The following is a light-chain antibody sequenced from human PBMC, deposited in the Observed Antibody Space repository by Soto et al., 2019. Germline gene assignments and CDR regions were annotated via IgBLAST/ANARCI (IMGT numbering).Light chain of an antibody. V-gene: IGKV3-15*01. Sequence: EIVMTQSPATLSVSPGERVTLSGRASQSVNTNLAWYQQKPGQAPRLLIYGASTRATGIPARFSGSGSGTEFALTISSLQSEDLAVYYCQQYNNWPLTFGGGTKVEIK. J-gene: IGKJ4*01. CDR1: QSVNTN. CDR2: GAS. CDR3: QQYNNWPLT.